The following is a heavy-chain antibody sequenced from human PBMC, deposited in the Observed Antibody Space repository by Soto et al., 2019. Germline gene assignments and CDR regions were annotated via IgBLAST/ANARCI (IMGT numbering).Heavy chain of an antibody. CDR1: GNTFTSYD. CDR2: INPNSGNI. J-gene: IGHJ4*02. CDR3: ARGRASGSYYLLDY. Sequence: ASVKFSCKASGNTFTSYDINWVRQATGHGLEWMGWINPNSGNIGYAQKFQGRVTMTRDTAIRTAYMEVSRLRSDDTAVYYCARGRASGSYYLLDYWGQGTLVTFS. V-gene: IGHV1-8*01. D-gene: IGHD3-10*01.